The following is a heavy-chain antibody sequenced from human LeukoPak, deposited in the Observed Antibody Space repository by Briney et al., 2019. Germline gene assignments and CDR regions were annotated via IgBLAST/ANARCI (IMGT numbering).Heavy chain of an antibody. D-gene: IGHD3-10*01. J-gene: IGHJ4*02. CDR1: AYSISSGYY. V-gene: IGHV4-38-2*01. CDR2: IYHSGST. CDR3: ARRSDGPGGDY. Sequence: SETLSLTCAVSAYSISSGYYWGWIRQPPGQGLEWIGSIYHSGSTYYNPSLKSRVTISVDTSKNQFSLKLSSVTAADTAVYYCARRSDGPGGDYWGQGTLVTVSS.